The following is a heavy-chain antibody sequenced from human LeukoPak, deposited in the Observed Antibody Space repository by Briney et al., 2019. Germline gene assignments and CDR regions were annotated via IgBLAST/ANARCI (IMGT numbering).Heavy chain of an antibody. J-gene: IGHJ6*02. V-gene: IGHV3-43*01. CDR3: AKDSTITMVRGARLNYGMDV. D-gene: IGHD3-10*01. CDR1: GFTFDDYT. Sequence: GGSLRLSCAASGFTFDDYTMHWVRQAPGKGLEWVSLISWDGGSTYYADSVKGRFTISRDNSKNSLYLQMNSLRTEDTALYYCAKDSTITMVRGARLNYGMDVWGQGTTVTVSS. CDR2: ISWDGGST.